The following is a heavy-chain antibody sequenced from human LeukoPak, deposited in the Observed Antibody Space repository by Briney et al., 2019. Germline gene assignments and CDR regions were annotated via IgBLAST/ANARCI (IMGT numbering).Heavy chain of an antibody. J-gene: IGHJ5*02. CDR3: ARVTGAAAAYWFDP. CDR1: GYTFTSYA. D-gene: IGHD6-13*01. Sequence: ASVKVSCKASGYTFTSYAMHWVRQAPGQRLEWMGWINAGNGNTKYSQKFQGRVTITRDTSASTAYMELSSLGSEDTAVYYCARVTGAAAAYWFDPWGQGTLVTVSS. CDR2: INAGNGNT. V-gene: IGHV1-3*01.